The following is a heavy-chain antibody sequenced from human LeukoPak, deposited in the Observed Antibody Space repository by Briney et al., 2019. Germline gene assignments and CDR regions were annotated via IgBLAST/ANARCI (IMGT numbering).Heavy chain of an antibody. D-gene: IGHD3-16*01. Sequence: GGSLRLSCAASGFTFSDYYMSWLRQAPRKGLECVSYVTSSGNTLEYADSVKGRFIISRDNDKNSLLLQMNSLRADDTAVYYCARARRGGPFDYWGQGTLVTVSS. J-gene: IGHJ4*02. CDR3: ARARRGGPFDY. CDR2: VTSSGNTL. CDR1: GFTFSDYY. V-gene: IGHV3-11*01.